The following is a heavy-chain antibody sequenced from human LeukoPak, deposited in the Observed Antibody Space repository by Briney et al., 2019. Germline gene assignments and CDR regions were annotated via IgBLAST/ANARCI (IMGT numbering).Heavy chain of an antibody. CDR2: IYSGGST. CDR3: ARGTTYSTGWLGIEY. CDR1: GFTVSSNY. Sequence: GGSLRLSCAASGFTVSSNYMSWVRQAPGKGLEWVSVIYSGGSTYYADSVKGRFTISRDNSKNTLYLQMNSLRAEDTAVYYCARGTTYSTGWLGIEYWGQGVLVTVSS. V-gene: IGHV3-66*01. D-gene: IGHD6-19*01. J-gene: IGHJ4*02.